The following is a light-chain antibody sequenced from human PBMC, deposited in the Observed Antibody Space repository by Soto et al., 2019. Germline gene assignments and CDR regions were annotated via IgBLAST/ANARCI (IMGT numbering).Light chain of an antibody. Sequence: EIVLTQSPATPSLSPGERATLSSRASQSVGNNLAWYQQKPGQAHGLLIYDASTRATGIPARLSGSGSGTDFTLTISSLEPEDFAVYYCQQHANWPLTFGGGTKVEIK. CDR2: DAS. CDR3: QQHANWPLT. J-gene: IGKJ4*01. CDR1: QSVGNN. V-gene: IGKV3-11*01.